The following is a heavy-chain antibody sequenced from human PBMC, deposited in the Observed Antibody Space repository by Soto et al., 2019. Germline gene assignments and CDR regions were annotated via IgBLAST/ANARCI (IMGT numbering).Heavy chain of an antibody. CDR1: GFTFSNHG. J-gene: IGHJ3*01. V-gene: IGHV3-30*18. CDR2: ISYDGTDK. D-gene: IGHD5-12*01. CDR3: VKWTDGYSGYNPFDF. Sequence: QVQLVESGGGVVQPGRSLRLSCAVSGFTFSNHGMNWVRQVPGKGLEWVAVISYDGTDKNYADSVKGRVTISRDNSKXTLYLQMNSLRTEDTAVYYCVKWTDGYSGYNPFDFWGQGPVVTVSS.